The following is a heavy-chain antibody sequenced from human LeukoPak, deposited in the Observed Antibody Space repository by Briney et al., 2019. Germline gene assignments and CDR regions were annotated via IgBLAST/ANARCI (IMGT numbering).Heavy chain of an antibody. CDR1: GDSISSYY. CDR3: ARSLYRYGADASDI. J-gene: IGHJ3*02. Sequence: SETLSLTCTVSGDSISSYYWSWIRQPPGKGLEWIGYIYYSGSTNYNPSLESRLTISVPSSKNQFSLKLSSVTAADTAVYYCARSLYRYGADASDIWGQGTMVTVSS. CDR2: IYYSGST. V-gene: IGHV4-59*01. D-gene: IGHD5-18*01.